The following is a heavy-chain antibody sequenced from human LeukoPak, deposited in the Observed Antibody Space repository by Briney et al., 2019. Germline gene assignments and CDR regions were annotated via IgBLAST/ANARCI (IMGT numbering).Heavy chain of an antibody. CDR3: ASGAEESRVILNSNWFDP. J-gene: IGHJ5*02. D-gene: IGHD3-16*01. V-gene: IGHV4-34*01. CDR1: GASVSSSGDHY. CDR2: INHSGST. Sequence: SETLSLTCTVSGASVSSSGDHYWSWIRRPPGKGLEWIGEINHSGSTNYNPSLKSRVTISVDTSKNQFSLKLSSVTAADTAVYYCASGAEESRVILNSNWFDPWGQGTLVTVSS.